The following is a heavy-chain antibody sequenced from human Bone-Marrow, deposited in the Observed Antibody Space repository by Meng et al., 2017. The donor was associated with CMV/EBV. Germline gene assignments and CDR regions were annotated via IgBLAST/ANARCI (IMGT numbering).Heavy chain of an antibody. CDR2: IIPIFGTA. CDR3: ARELGYGGNPDY. Sequence: SVKVSCKASGGTFSSYTISWVRQAPGQGLEWMGGIIPIFGTANYAQKFQGRVTITTDESTSTAYMELRSLRSDDTAVYYCARELGYGGNPDYWGQGTLVTVSS. V-gene: IGHV1-69*05. CDR1: GGTFSSYT. J-gene: IGHJ4*02. D-gene: IGHD4/OR15-4a*01.